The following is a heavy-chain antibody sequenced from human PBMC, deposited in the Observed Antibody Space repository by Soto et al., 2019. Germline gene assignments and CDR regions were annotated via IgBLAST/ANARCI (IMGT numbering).Heavy chain of an antibody. Sequence: SETLSLTCAVYCGSFTGYYWTWIRQTPGKGLEWIGEINYRGSSYYNPSLESRISMAVDTSKNQFSLKLRSVTAADTAVYFCVRGQPHRITIFEVVIRSYDYGMDVWGQGTTVTVSS. V-gene: IGHV4-34*01. CDR3: VRGQPHRITIFEVVIRSYDYGMDV. CDR2: INYRGSS. CDR1: CGSFTGYY. J-gene: IGHJ6*02. D-gene: IGHD3-3*02.